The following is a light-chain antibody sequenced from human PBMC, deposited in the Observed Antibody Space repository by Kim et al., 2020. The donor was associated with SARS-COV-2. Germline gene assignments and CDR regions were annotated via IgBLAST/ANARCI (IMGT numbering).Light chain of an antibody. V-gene: IGLV3-9*01. J-gene: IGLJ3*02. CDR1: NIKTKN. Sequence: VALGQTARRTCGGNNIKTKNVHWYRQKPGQAPVMVMYKDSKRPSGIPERFSGSNSGNTATLTITRAQAGDEADYYCQVWDSGTWVFGGGTQLTVL. CDR3: QVWDSGTWV. CDR2: KDS.